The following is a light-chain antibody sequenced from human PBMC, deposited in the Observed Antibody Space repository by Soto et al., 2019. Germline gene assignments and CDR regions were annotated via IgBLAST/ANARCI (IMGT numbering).Light chain of an antibody. CDR2: TAS. Sequence: DIQLTQSPSSLSASVGDRVTITCRTSPSVSNYLNWFQHKPGRAPKLLIHTASTLRSGVPSRFSGSGSGADFTLTISSLQREDFATYYCQQSYTTPFTFGQGTELEIK. CDR3: QQSYTTPFT. V-gene: IGKV1-39*01. CDR1: PSVSNY. J-gene: IGKJ2*01.